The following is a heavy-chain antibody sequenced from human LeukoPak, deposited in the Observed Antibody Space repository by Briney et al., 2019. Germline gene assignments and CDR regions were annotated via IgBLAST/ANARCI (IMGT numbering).Heavy chain of an antibody. J-gene: IGHJ4*02. Sequence: GGSLRLSCAASGFTFSSYSMNWVRQAPGRGLEWVSYISSSSSTIYYADSVKGRFTISRDNAKNSLYLQMNSLRAEDTAVYYCARDKYSSSSAFDYWGQGTLVTVSS. CDR3: ARDKYSSSSAFDY. CDR1: GFTFSSYS. D-gene: IGHD6-6*01. V-gene: IGHV3-48*01. CDR2: ISSSSSTI.